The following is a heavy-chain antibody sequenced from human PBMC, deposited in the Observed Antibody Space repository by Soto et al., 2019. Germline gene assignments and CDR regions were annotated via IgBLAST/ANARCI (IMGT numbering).Heavy chain of an antibody. D-gene: IGHD4-17*01. CDR3: ARDSLSDAYGDYLYYYYGMDV. CDR2: IYYSGST. V-gene: IGHV4-30-4*01. CDR1: GGSISSGDYY. Sequence: PSETLSLTCTVSGGSISSGDYYWSWIRQPPGKGLEWIGYIYYSGSTYYNPSLKSRVTISVYTSKNQFSLKLSSVTAADTAVYYCARDSLSDAYGDYLYYYYGMDVWGQGTTVTVSS. J-gene: IGHJ6*02.